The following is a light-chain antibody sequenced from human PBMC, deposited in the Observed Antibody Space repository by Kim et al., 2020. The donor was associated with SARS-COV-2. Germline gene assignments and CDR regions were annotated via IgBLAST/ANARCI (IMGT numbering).Light chain of an antibody. J-gene: IGLJ3*02. Sequence: QSALTQPASVSGSPGQWFTISCTGSNSDIGGYNYVSWYQQHPGKVPKLIIYDVTKRPSGVSDRFSGSKSGNTASLIISGLQADDEADYYCSSYTSSKTWVFGGGTQLTVL. CDR2: DVT. CDR3: SSYTSSKTWV. CDR1: NSDIGGYNY. V-gene: IGLV2-14*03.